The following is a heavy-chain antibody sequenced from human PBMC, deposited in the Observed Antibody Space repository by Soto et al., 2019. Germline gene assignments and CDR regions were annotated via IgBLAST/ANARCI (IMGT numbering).Heavy chain of an antibody. D-gene: IGHD5-12*01. CDR1: GGSFSDYY. J-gene: IGHJ5*02. CDR3: ARGGLRRKNNYFDP. CDR2: INHSGST. V-gene: IGHV4-34*01. Sequence: QVQLQQWGAGLLKPSETLSVICAVYGGSFSDYYWSWIRQPPGEGLEWIGEINHSGSTNYNPSLKSRVIISVDSSKNQFSLSLSSVAAADTAVYYCARGGLRRKNNYFDPWGQGTLVTVSS.